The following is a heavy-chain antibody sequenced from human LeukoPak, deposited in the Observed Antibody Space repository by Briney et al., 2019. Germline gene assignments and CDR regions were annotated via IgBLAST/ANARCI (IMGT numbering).Heavy chain of an antibody. CDR3: ARDLYYYDSSGYYDY. CDR2: ISYDGSNK. Sequence: AGGSLRLSCAASGFTFSSYAVHWVRQAPGKGLEWVAVISYDGSNKYYADSVKGRFTISRDNSKNTLYLQMNSLRAEDTAVYYCARDLYYYDSSGYYDYWGQGTLVTVSS. CDR1: GFTFSSYA. J-gene: IGHJ4*02. V-gene: IGHV3-30-3*01. D-gene: IGHD3-22*01.